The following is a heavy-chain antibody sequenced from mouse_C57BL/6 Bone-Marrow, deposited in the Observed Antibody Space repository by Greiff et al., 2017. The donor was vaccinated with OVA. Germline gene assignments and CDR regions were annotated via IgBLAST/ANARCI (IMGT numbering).Heavy chain of an antibody. V-gene: IGHV1-55*01. J-gene: IGHJ1*03. CDR2: IYPGSGST. Sequence: VQLQQPGAELVKPGASVKMSCKASGYTFTSYWITWVKQRHGQGLEWIGDIYPGSGSTNYNEKLQRKATLTVDTPSSTAYMQLSCLTSEYSAFYYCSSPYYYGSSLYWYFDFWGTGTTVTVSS. D-gene: IGHD1-1*01. CDR3: SSPYYYGSSLYWYFDF. CDR1: GYTFTSYW.